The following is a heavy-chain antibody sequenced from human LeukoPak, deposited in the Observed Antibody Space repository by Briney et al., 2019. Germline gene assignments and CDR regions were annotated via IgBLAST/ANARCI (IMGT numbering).Heavy chain of an antibody. CDR3: ARGAYSSSSDH. Sequence: GGSLRLSCAASGFPFTSYWMSWARQAPGKGLQWVASITEDGSETYYVDSVKGRFTISRDNAKNSLYLQMNSLRAEDTAVYYYARGAYSSSSDHWGQGTLVTVSS. V-gene: IGHV3-7*05. D-gene: IGHD6-6*01. CDR1: GFPFTSYW. CDR2: ITEDGSET. J-gene: IGHJ4*02.